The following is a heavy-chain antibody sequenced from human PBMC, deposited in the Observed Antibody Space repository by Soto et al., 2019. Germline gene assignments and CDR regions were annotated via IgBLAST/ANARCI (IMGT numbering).Heavy chain of an antibody. CDR1: EGTFNSYA. Sequence: ASVKVSCKASEGTFNSYAIAWVRQAPGQGLEWMGGIIPYYNTLNYAQKFQDRVTITADDSTNTVYMELSSLRSDDTAVYFCASGASRWYPYFFDSWAQGTLVT. CDR2: IIPYYNTL. J-gene: IGHJ4*02. CDR3: ASGASRWYPYFFDS. V-gene: IGHV1-69*13. D-gene: IGHD6-13*01.